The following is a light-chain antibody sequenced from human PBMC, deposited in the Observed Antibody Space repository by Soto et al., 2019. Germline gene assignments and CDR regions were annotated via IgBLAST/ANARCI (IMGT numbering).Light chain of an antibody. J-gene: IGKJ4*01. CDR2: DTS. Sequence: VMTQSPATLSVSPGEGVTLSCRACQGIGDTLAWYKHKPGQTPRLHIYDTSTRATGVPARFRGRRSGPEVTLTINSLQSEDFAIYYCQPCNNWPLTFGGGTKVDIK. V-gene: IGKV3-15*01. CDR3: QPCNNWPLT. CDR1: QGIGDT.